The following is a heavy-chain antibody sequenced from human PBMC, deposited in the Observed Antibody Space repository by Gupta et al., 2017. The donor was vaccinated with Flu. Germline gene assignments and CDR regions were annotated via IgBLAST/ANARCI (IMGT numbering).Heavy chain of an antibody. J-gene: IGHJ4*02. CDR1: GFTFSSYG. V-gene: IGHV3-30*18. CDR2: ISYDGSNK. Sequence: QVQLVESGGGVVQPGRSLRLSCAASGFTFSSYGMHWVRQAPGKGLEWVAVISYDGSNKYYADSVKGRFTISRDNSKNTLYLQMNSLRAEDTAVYYCAKGGLSVVVKGYYFDYWGQGTLVTVSS. D-gene: IGHD2-15*01. CDR3: AKGGLSVVVKGYYFDY.